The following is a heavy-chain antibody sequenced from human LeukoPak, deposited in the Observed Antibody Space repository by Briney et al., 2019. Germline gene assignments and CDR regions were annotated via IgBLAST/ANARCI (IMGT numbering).Heavy chain of an antibody. J-gene: IGHJ4*02. D-gene: IGHD2-2*01. CDR2: IKSKTDGETT. Sequence: GGSLRLSCVASGFTFSFAWMNWVRQAPGKGLEWVGRIKSKTDGETTEYAAPVKGRFTISRDDSKNTLYLQMNSLQTEDTAVYYCTTQSQPAAYFDYWGQGILVTASS. CDR1: GFTFSFAW. CDR3: TTQSQPAAYFDY. V-gene: IGHV3-15*01.